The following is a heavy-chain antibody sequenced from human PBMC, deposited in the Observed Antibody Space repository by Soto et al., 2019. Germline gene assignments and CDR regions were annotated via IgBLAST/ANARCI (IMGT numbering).Heavy chain of an antibody. CDR3: ARGGCSSTSCYYYYYYGMDV. CDR1: GYSISSGGYS. D-gene: IGHD2-2*01. Sequence: SETLSLTCAVSGYSISSGGYSWSWIRQPPGKGLEWIGYIYHSGSTYYNPSLKSRVTISVDRSKNQFSLKLSSVTAADTAVYYCARGGCSSTSCYYYYYYGMDVWGQGTTVTVSS. V-gene: IGHV4-30-2*01. CDR2: IYHSGST. J-gene: IGHJ6*02.